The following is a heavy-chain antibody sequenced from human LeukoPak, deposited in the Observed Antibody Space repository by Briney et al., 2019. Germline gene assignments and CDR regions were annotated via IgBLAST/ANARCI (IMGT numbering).Heavy chain of an antibody. Sequence: GASVKVSCKASGYTFTSYDISWVRQAPGQGLEWMGGIIPIFGTANYAQKFQGRVTITTDESTSTAYMELSSLRSEDTAVYYCARDKCSGGSCYSGSEYFQHWGQGTLVTVSS. V-gene: IGHV1-69*05. CDR3: ARDKCSGGSCYSGSEYFQH. CDR2: IIPIFGTA. D-gene: IGHD2-15*01. J-gene: IGHJ1*01. CDR1: GYTFTSYD.